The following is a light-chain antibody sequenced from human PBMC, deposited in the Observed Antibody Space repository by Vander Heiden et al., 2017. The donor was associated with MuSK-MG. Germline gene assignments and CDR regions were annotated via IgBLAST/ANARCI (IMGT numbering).Light chain of an antibody. J-gene: IGKJ4*01. V-gene: IGKV3-20*01. CDR1: QSVTSSY. CDR2: GAS. CDR3: QQDGSSPLT. Sequence: EIVLTQSPGTLSLSPGERATLSCRASQSVTSSYLAWYQQKPGQAPRLLISGASSRATGIPDRFSGSGSGTDFTLTIGRLEPEDFAVYYCQQDGSSPLTFGGGTKVEIK.